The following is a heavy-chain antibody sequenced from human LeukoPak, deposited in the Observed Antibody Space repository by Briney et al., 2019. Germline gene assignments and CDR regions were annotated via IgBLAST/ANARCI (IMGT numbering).Heavy chain of an antibody. CDR3: ARGDKRVTFGGVSVPFDF. D-gene: IGHD3-16*02. CDR1: GGSISSYY. CDR2: IYYSGST. J-gene: IGHJ4*02. Sequence: SETLSLTCTVSGGSISSYYWSWLRQPPGKGLEWMGYIYYSGSTNYNPSLKSRVTISVDTSKNQFSLKLTSVTPADTAVYYCARGDKRVTFGGVSVPFDFWGQGTLVTVSS. V-gene: IGHV4-59*01.